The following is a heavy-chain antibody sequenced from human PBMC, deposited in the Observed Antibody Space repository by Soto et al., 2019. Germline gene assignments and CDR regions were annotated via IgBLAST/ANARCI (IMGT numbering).Heavy chain of an antibody. D-gene: IGHD6-6*01. CDR2: VYYTGST. Sequence: QVQLQESGPGLVKPSETLSLTCRVSGGSMSGYYWSWVRLAPGKGLEWIGYVYYTGSTNYNRSLQSRVSISVDPSTKHFSLSLSLVTPADSAVYFCARSIAVPSGHIDHWGQGIRVTISS. CDR1: GGSMSGYY. CDR3: ARSIAVPSGHIDH. J-gene: IGHJ4*02. V-gene: IGHV4-59*01.